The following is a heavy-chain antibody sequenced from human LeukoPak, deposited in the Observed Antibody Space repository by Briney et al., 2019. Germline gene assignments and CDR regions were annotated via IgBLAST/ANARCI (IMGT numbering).Heavy chain of an antibody. CDR3: ARAPRVYCSSTSCYSHWFDP. CDR1: GGSFSGYY. Sequence: SETLSLTCAVYGGSFSGYYGGSIRQPPGKGVEWVGEINHSGRTNYNPSLKSRVTISVDTSQNQFSLKLSSVTAADTAVYYCARAPRVYCSSTSCYSHWFDPWGQGTLVTVPS. CDR2: INHSGRT. J-gene: IGHJ5*02. V-gene: IGHV4-34*01. D-gene: IGHD2-2*02.